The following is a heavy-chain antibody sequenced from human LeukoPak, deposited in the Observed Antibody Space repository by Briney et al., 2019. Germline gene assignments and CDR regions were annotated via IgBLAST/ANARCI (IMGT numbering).Heavy chain of an antibody. V-gene: IGHV1-2*02. CDR3: ARGGRPTATIAAHP. J-gene: IGHJ4*02. D-gene: IGHD6-6*01. CDR1: GYTFTRHY. CDR2: IKPNSGVT. Sequence: GASVNVSCKASGYTFTRHYLHGLRQAPGQGLDWMGWIKPNSGVTSYAQRFQGRVAVTRYTSIDTAYMELSMLRSDDTAAYYCARGGRPTATIAAHPWGQGTLVTVSS.